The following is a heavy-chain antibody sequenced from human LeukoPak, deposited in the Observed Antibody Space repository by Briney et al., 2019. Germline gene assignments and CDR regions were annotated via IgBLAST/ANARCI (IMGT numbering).Heavy chain of an antibody. Sequence: GGSLRLSCAASGFIFSNYGMNWVRQAPGKGLEWVAAISASGSATSYADSVRGRFTISRDNSKNTLYLQMNSLRAEDTAVYYCARDGRYDYVWGSYRFPYYWGQGTLVTVSS. J-gene: IGHJ4*02. D-gene: IGHD3-16*02. CDR2: ISASGSAT. CDR1: GFIFSNYG. CDR3: ARDGRYDYVWGSYRFPYY. V-gene: IGHV3-23*01.